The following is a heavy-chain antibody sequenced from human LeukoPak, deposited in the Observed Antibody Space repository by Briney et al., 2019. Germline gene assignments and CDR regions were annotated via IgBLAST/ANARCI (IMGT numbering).Heavy chain of an antibody. V-gene: IGHV3-23*01. CDR3: ATRFGVARTLGAFGI. Sequence: GGSLRLSCAASGFTFSSYAMSWVRQAPGKGLEWVSAISGSGGNTHYADSVKGRFTISRDNSKNTLYLQMNSLRAEDTAVYYCATRFGVARTLGAFGIWGQGTMVTVSS. J-gene: IGHJ3*02. CDR1: GFTFSSYA. CDR2: ISGSGGNT. D-gene: IGHD3-10*01.